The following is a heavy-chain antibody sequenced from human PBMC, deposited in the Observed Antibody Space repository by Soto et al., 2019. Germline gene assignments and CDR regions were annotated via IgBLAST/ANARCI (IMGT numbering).Heavy chain of an antibody. CDR1: GGSFSGYY. CDR2: INHSGST. V-gene: IGHV4-34*01. D-gene: IGHD2-15*01. CDR3: ARGWGYCSGGSCYKDYYCYMDV. J-gene: IGHJ6*03. Sequence: QVQLQQWGAGLLKPSETLSLTCAVYGGSFSGYYWSWIRQPPGKGLEWIGEINHSGSTNYNPSLKSRVTISVDTSKNQFSLKLSSVTAADTAVYYCARGWGYCSGGSCYKDYYCYMDVWGKGTTVTVSS.